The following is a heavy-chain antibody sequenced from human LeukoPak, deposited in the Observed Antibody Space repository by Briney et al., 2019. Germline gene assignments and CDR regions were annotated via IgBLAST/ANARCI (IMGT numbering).Heavy chain of an antibody. Sequence: PSESLSLTCTVDAASITSYYWGSLRQPPGKGLEGVGYIYYSGSTNYNPSLKSRVTISVDTSKNQFSLKLSSLTAADTAVYYCARGTYGSSWQLEHFDYWGQGTLVTVSS. J-gene: IGHJ4*02. CDR3: ARGTYGSSWQLEHFDY. CDR2: IYYSGST. CDR1: AASITSYY. V-gene: IGHV4-59*01. D-gene: IGHD6-13*01.